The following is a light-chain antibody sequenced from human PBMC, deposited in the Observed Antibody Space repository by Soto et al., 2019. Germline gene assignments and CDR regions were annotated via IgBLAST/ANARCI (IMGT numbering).Light chain of an antibody. CDR1: QSISTW. CDR3: QQYNSYSWT. CDR2: KAS. J-gene: IGKJ1*01. V-gene: IGKV1-5*03. Sequence: DIQMTQSPSTLSVSVGDIVTITCRASQSISTWLAWYQQKPGKAPNLLIYKASSLESGVPSRFSGSGSGTEFTLTISSLQPDDSATYYCQQYNSYSWTFGQGTKVDIK.